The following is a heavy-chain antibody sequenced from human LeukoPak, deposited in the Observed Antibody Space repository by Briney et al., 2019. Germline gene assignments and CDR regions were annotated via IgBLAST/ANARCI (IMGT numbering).Heavy chain of an antibody. V-gene: IGHV3-53*01. CDR3: AREVRYYYGSGSQYYFDY. CDR2: IYSGGST. D-gene: IGHD3-10*01. J-gene: IGHJ4*02. CDR1: GFTVSSNY. Sequence: GGSLRLSCTVSGFTVSSNYMNWVRQAPGMGLEWVSVIYSGGSTYYADSVKGRFTISRDNSKNTLYLQMNSLRAEDTAMYYCAREVRYYYGSGSQYYFDYWGQGTLVTVSS.